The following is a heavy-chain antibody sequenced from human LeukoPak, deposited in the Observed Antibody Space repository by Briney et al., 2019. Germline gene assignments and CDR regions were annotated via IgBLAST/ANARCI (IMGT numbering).Heavy chain of an antibody. CDR2: ISGSGGST. CDR1: GFTFSSYA. J-gene: IGHJ4*02. V-gene: IGHV3-23*01. CDR3: AKDRLYGDWKTGYFDY. Sequence: GGSLRLSCAASGFTFSSYAMSWVRQAPGKGLEWVSAISGSGGSTYYADSVKGRFTISRDNSKNTLYLQMNSLRAEDTAVYHCAKDRLYGDWKTGYFDYWGQGTLVTVSS. D-gene: IGHD4-17*01.